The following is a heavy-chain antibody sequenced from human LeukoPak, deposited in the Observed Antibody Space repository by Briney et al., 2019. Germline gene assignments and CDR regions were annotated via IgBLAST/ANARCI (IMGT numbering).Heavy chain of an antibody. Sequence: PSETLSLTCTVSGGSISSSSYYWGWIRQPPGKGLEWIGSIYYSGSTYYNPSLKSRVTISVDTSKNQFSLKLSSVTAADTAVYYCAREYLYSPYYYGSGSAWRGNWFDPWGQGTLVTVSS. CDR1: GGSISSSSYY. CDR2: IYYSGST. D-gene: IGHD3-10*01. CDR3: AREYLYSPYYYGSGSAWRGNWFDP. J-gene: IGHJ5*02. V-gene: IGHV4-39*07.